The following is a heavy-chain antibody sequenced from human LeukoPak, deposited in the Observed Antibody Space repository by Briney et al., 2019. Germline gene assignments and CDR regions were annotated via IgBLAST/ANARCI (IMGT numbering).Heavy chain of an antibody. V-gene: IGHV5-51*01. J-gene: IGHJ4*02. Sequence: GESLKISCKGSGYNFTSYWTGWVRQMPGKGLEWMGIIFPGDSDTRYSPSFQGQVTISAEKSISTAYLQWSSLKPSDTALYYCASRKKGMATAGFDYWGQGTLVTVSS. CDR2: IFPGDSDT. D-gene: IGHD5-24*01. CDR3: ASRKKGMATAGFDY. CDR1: GYNFTSYW.